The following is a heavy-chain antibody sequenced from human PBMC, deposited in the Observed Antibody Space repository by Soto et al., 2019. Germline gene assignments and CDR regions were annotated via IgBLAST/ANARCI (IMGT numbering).Heavy chain of an antibody. J-gene: IGHJ4*02. CDR2: ISSSGSTI. V-gene: IGHV3-11*01. CDR3: ARVLSLMPTVTTNNYFQDY. CDR1: GFTFSDYY. D-gene: IGHD4-17*01. Sequence: QVQLVESGGGLVKPGGSLRLSCAASGFTFSDYYMSWIRQAPGKGLEWVSYISSSGSTIYYADSVKGRFTISRDNAKNSLYLQMNSLRAEDTAVYYCARVLSLMPTVTTNNYFQDYWGQGTLVTVSS.